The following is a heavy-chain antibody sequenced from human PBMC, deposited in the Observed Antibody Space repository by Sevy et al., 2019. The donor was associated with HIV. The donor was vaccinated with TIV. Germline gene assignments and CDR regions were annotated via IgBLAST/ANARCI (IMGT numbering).Heavy chain of an antibody. CDR1: GGTFSSYA. CDR3: ARVANYCGGDCPFGY. D-gene: IGHD2-21*02. Sequence: ASVKVSCKASGGTFSSYAISWERQAPGQGLEWMGGIIPIFGTANYAQKFQGRVTITADESTSTAYMELSSLRSEDTAVYYCARVANYCGGDCPFGYWGQGTLVTVSS. V-gene: IGHV1-69*13. J-gene: IGHJ4*02. CDR2: IIPIFGTA.